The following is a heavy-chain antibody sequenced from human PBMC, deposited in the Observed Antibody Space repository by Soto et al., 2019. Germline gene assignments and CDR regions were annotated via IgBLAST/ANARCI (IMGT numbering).Heavy chain of an antibody. CDR1: GCTFSNAW. CDR3: TTDLFGYYYDSSGPDAFDI. V-gene: IGHV3-15*07. D-gene: IGHD3-22*01. CDR2: IKSKTDGGTT. J-gene: IGHJ3*02. Sequence: GGSLRLSCAASGCTFSNAWMNWVRQAPGKGLEWVGRIKSKTDGGTTDYAAPVKGRFTISRDDSKNTLYLQMNSLKTEDTAVYYCTTDLFGYYYDSSGPDAFDIWGQGTMVTVSS.